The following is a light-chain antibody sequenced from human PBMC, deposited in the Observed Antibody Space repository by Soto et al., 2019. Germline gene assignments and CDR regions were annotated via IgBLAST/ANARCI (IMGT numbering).Light chain of an antibody. V-gene: IGKV1-33*01. J-gene: IGKJ4*01. CDR2: DAS. CDR3: QQYDNLPLT. Sequence: DIQMTQSPYSLSASVGDRVTITCQASQDMSNYLNWYQQKTGKAPKLLIYDASNLETGVPSRFSGSGSGTDFTFTISSLQPEDIATYYCQQYDNLPLTFGGGTKVEIK. CDR1: QDMSNY.